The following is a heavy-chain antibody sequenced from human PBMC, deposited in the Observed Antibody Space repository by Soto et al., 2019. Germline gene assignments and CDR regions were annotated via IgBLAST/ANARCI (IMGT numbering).Heavy chain of an antibody. J-gene: IGHJ6*02. CDR2: IYSGGST. D-gene: IGHD3-10*01. CDR1: GFTVSSNY. CDR3: AGRVRGVDPTYYYYGMDV. Sequence: GGSLRLSCAASGFTVSSNYMSWVRQAPGKGLEWVSVIYSGGSTYYADSVKGRFTISRDNSKNTLYLQMNSLRAEDTAVYYCAGRVRGVDPTYYYYGMDVWGQGTTVTVSS. V-gene: IGHV3-53*01.